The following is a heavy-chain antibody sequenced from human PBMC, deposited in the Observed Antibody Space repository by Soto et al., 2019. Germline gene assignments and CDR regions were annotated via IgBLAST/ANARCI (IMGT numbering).Heavy chain of an antibody. CDR2: ISGSGGST. D-gene: IGHD6-6*01. Sequence: EVQLLESGGGLVQPGGSLRLSCAASGFTFSSYAMSWVRQAPGKGLEWVSAISGSGGSTYYADSVKGRFTISRDNSKNRLYLQMTGLRAEDTAVYYCAKDGIAARVNGYWGQGTLVTVSS. V-gene: IGHV3-23*01. CDR3: AKDGIAARVNGY. CDR1: GFTFSSYA. J-gene: IGHJ4*02.